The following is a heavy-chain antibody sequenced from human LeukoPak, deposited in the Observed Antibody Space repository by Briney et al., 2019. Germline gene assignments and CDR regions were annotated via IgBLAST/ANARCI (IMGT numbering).Heavy chain of an antibody. CDR1: GGSINSYY. D-gene: IGHD4-17*01. J-gene: IGHJ5*02. CDR2: INHSGST. Sequence: SETLSLTCTVSGGSINSYYWSWIRQPPGKGLEWIGEINHSGSTNYNPFLKSRVTISVDTSKNQFSLKLSSVTAADTAVYYCAREHDYGDYGGFDPWGQGTLVTVSS. V-gene: IGHV4-34*01. CDR3: AREHDYGDYGGFDP.